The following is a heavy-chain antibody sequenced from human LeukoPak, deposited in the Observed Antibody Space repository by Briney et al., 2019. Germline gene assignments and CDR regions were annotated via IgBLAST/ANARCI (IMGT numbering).Heavy chain of an antibody. D-gene: IGHD3-22*01. CDR2: IIPIFGTA. CDR1: GGTFSSYA. V-gene: IGHV1-69*05. CDR3: ARAYDSSGYVAFDI. J-gene: IGHJ3*02. Sequence: SVKVSCKASGGTFSSYAISWVRQAPGQGLEWMGGIIPIFGTAKYAQKFQGRVTITTDEFTSTAYMELSSLRSEDTAVYYCARAYDSSGYVAFDIWGQGTMVTVSS.